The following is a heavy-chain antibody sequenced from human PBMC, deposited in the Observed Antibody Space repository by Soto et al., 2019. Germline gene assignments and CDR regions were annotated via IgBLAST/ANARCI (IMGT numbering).Heavy chain of an antibody. CDR3: ASGESGYDFDY. V-gene: IGHV3-74*01. D-gene: IGHD5-12*01. J-gene: IGHJ4*02. CDR2: INSAGSST. Sequence: EVQLVESGGGLVQPGGSLRLSCAASGITFSTYWMHWVRQTPGKGLVWVSRINSAGSSTNYVDSVKGRFTISRDNAKNTLYLQMNSLRAEDTAVYYCASGESGYDFDYCGQGALVTVAS. CDR1: GITFSTYW.